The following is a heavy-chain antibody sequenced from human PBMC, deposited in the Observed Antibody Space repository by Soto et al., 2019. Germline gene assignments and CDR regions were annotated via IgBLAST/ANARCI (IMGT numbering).Heavy chain of an antibody. CDR1: GGSFSTAA. CDR2: IMPIFRTA. Sequence: QVQVEQSGAEVKKPGSSVKVSCKASGGSFSTAAISWVRQAPGQGLEWMGGIMPIFRTADYAQKFQDRVTITADESTSTAYLELRSLSSEDTAIYYCARDKDRPQLGVNYYYIMDVWGQATTVTVSS. V-gene: IGHV1-69*12. CDR3: ARDKDRPQLGVNYYYIMDV. J-gene: IGHJ6*02. D-gene: IGHD3-3*02.